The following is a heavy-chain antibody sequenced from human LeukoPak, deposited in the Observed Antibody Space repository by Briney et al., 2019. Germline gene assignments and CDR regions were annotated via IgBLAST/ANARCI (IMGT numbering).Heavy chain of an antibody. CDR3: ARDLSSGSVAFDI. CDR2: ISSSSSYI. V-gene: IGHV3-21*01. D-gene: IGHD6-19*01. J-gene: IGHJ3*02. Sequence: KPGGSLRLSCAASGFTFSSYSMNWVRQAPGKGLEWFSSISSSSSYIYYADSVKGRFTISRDNAKNSLYLQMNSLRAEDTGVYYCARDLSSGSVAFDIWGQGTTVTVSS. CDR1: GFTFSSYS.